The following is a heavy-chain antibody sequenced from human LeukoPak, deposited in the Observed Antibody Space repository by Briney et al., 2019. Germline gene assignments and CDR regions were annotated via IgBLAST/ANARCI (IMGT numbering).Heavy chain of an antibody. Sequence: SLKVSCKASGFTFTSSAMQWVRQARGQRLEWIGWIVVGSGNTNYAQKFQERVTITRDMSTSTAYMELSSLRSEDTAVYYCAAGWVCSGGSCYYYFDYWGQGTLVTVSS. CDR2: IVVGSGNT. D-gene: IGHD2-15*01. V-gene: IGHV1-58*02. J-gene: IGHJ4*02. CDR3: AAGWVCSGGSCYYYFDY. CDR1: GFTFTSSA.